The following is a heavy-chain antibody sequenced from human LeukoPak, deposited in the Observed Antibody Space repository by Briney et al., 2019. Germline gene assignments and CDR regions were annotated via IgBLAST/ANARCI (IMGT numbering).Heavy chain of an antibody. Sequence: GGSLRLSCAASGFTVSSNYMSWVRQAPGKGLEWVSVIYPAGNTYYADSVKGRFTISRDTSKNTVFLQMNSLRAEDTAVYYCARGDGYNYFDYWGQGTLVTVSS. D-gene: IGHD5-24*01. CDR3: ARGDGYNYFDY. V-gene: IGHV3-66*01. CDR2: IYPAGNT. CDR1: GFTVSSNY. J-gene: IGHJ4*02.